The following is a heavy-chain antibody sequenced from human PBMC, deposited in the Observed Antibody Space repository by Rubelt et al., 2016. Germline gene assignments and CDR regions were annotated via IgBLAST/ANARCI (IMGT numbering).Heavy chain of an antibody. V-gene: IGHV4-39*01. Sequence: QVQLQESGPGLVKPSETLSLTCTVSGGSISSSSYYWGWIRQPPGKGLEWIGSIYYSGTTYYNPSLKSRVTISGDTSKSQFSRKLSSVTAADTAVYYCATGTTVTTGLAYWGQGTLVTVSS. CDR2: IYYSGTT. CDR1: GGSISSSSYY. D-gene: IGHD4-17*01. CDR3: ATGTTVTTGLAY. J-gene: IGHJ4*02.